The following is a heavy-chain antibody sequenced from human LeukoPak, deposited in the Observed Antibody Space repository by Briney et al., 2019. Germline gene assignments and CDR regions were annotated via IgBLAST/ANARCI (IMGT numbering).Heavy chain of an antibody. CDR1: GYTFSQYS. CDR2: VSPSHTTR. CDR3: ARDYILPLETDNGDGFAI. J-gene: IGHJ3*02. Sequence: ASVTLSCKASGYTFSQYSIRWVRQAPGKGFEWMGWVSPSHTTRVYAQEFQGRVTMTADTNANTVSMELRSLRFDDTAVYFCARDYILPLETDNGDGFAIWGQGTVVTVSS. V-gene: IGHV1-18*01. D-gene: IGHD3-3*02.